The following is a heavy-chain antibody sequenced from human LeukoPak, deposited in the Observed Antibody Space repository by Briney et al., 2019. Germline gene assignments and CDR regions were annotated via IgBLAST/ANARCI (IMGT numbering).Heavy chain of an antibody. D-gene: IGHD1-26*01. J-gene: IGHJ4*02. V-gene: IGHV4-59*04. CDR3: AKSGGYGLIDY. CDR1: GGSISSYY. Sequence: SETLSLTCSVSGGSISSYYWSWIRQPAGKGLEWIGNIYYSGSAYYNASLESRVTISIDTSKNQFSLKLNSVTAADTAMYYCAKSGGYGLIDYWGQGTLVTVSS. CDR2: IYYSGSA.